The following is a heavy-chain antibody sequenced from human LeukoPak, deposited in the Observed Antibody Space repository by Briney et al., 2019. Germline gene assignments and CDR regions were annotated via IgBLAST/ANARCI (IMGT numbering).Heavy chain of an antibody. CDR3: AKSSRPLRYFDWLLLS. CDR2: ISYDGSNK. J-gene: IGHJ4*02. V-gene: IGHV3-30*18. Sequence: GGSLRLPCAASGLTFSSYGMHWVRQAPGKGLEWVAVISYDGSNKYYADSVKGRFTISRDNSKNTLYPQMNSLRAEDTAVYYCAKSSRPLRYFDWLLLSWGQGTLVTVSS. D-gene: IGHD3-9*01. CDR1: GLTFSSYG.